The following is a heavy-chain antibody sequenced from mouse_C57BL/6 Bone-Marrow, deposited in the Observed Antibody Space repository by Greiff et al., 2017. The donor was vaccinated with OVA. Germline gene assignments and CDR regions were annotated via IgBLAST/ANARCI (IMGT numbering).Heavy chain of an antibody. V-gene: IGHV5-17*01. D-gene: IGHD2-1*01. CDR2: ISSGSSTI. CDR3: ARELYGNFWYFDV. J-gene: IGHJ1*03. Sequence: EVKLQESGGGLVKPGGSLKLSCAASGFTFSDYGMHWVRQAPEKGLEWVAYISSGSSTIYYADTVKGRFTISRDNAKNTLFLQMTSLRSEDTARYYCARELYGNFWYFDVWGTGTTVTVSS. CDR1: GFTFSDYG.